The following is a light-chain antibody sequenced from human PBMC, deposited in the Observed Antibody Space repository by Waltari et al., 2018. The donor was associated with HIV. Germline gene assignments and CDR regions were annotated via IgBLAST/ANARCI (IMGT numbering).Light chain of an antibody. CDR2: DTS. V-gene: IGKV3-20*01. CDR3: QQYGNSPPCT. J-gene: IGKJ2*02. Sequence: EIVLAQSPDTLSLSPGERAILSCRASQSVNSGYLAWYQQRPGQAPRLLIFDTSGRASGIPDRFSGSGSGTDFTLTISSLEPEDFAVYYCQQYGNSPPCTFGQGTKLEIK. CDR1: QSVNSGY.